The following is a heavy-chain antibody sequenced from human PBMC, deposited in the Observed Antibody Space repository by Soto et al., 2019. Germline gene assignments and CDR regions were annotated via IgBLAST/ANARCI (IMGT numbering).Heavy chain of an antibody. CDR3: ARQNGYSYGFVGFLGDL. D-gene: IGHD5-18*01. CDR1: GYSFTSYW. V-gene: IGHV5-51*01. CDR2: IYPGDSDT. Sequence: PGESLKISCKGSGYSFTSYWIGWVRQMPGKGLEWMGIIYPGDSDTRYSPSFQGQVTISADKSISTAYLQWSSLKASDTAMYYCARQNGYSYGFVGFLGDLWGQGTLVTVSS. J-gene: IGHJ5*02.